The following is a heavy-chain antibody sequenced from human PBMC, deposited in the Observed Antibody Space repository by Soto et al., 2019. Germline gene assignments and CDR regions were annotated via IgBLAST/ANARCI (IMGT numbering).Heavy chain of an antibody. J-gene: IGHJ6*02. CDR3: AKDLALYQVGSHYGMDV. V-gene: IGHV3-30*18. CDR2: ICFDRTNT. CDR1: GFTFSTYG. Sequence: GGSLRLSCAASGFTFSTYGIHWVRQAPGKGLEWVAVICFDRTNTYEADSVKGRFTISRDNSKNNVYLQMNSLRIEDAAVYYCAKDLALYQVGSHYGMDVWGPGTTVTVSS. D-gene: IGHD2-2*01.